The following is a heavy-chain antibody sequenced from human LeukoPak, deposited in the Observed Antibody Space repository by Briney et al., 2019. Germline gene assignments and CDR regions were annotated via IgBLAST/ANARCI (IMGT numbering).Heavy chain of an antibody. V-gene: IGHV4-4*07. CDR3: AGWHNYYGSGSYYQGFDY. Sequence: SETLSLTCTVSGGSISSYYWSWIRQPAGKGLEWIGRIYTSGSTNYNPSLKSRVTISVDTSKNQFSLKLSSVTAADTAVYYCAGWHNYYGSGSYYQGFDYWGQGTLVTVSS. J-gene: IGHJ4*02. D-gene: IGHD3-10*01. CDR2: IYTSGST. CDR1: GGSISSYY.